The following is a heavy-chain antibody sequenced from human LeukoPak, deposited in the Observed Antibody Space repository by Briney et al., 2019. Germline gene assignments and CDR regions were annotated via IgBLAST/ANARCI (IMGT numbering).Heavy chain of an antibody. D-gene: IGHD3-3*01. V-gene: IGHV4-34*01. CDR1: GGSFSGYY. CDR3: ARRKRYYDFWSGYSFDP. Sequence: SETLSLTCAVYGGSFSGYYWSWIRQPPGKGLEWIGEINHSGSTNYNPSLKSRVTISVDTSKNQFSLKLSSVTASDTAVYYFARRKRYYDFWSGYSFDPWGQGTLVTVSS. J-gene: IGHJ5*02. CDR2: INHSGST.